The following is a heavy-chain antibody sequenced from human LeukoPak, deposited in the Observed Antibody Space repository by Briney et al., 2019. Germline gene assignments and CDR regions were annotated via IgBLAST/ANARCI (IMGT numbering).Heavy chain of an antibody. Sequence: SQTLSLTCAISGDSFSVKSDVWNWIRQSPSRGLEWLGRTYYRSKWINDYATSVKSLIIISPDTSKNQFSLHLNSVTPEDTAVYYCARDADWAYDAFDIWGQGTMVTVAA. V-gene: IGHV6-1*01. CDR1: GDSFSVKSDV. CDR3: ARDADWAYDAFDI. CDR2: TYYRSKWIN. J-gene: IGHJ3*02. D-gene: IGHD3-9*01.